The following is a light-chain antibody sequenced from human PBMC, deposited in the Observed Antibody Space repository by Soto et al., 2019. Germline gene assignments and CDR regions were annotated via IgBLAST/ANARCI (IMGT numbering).Light chain of an antibody. CDR1: QNIRGNE. J-gene: IGKJ1*01. CDR2: RGS. Sequence: VLTQSPGTLSLSPGERTTLSCRASQNIRGNELAWYQQKPGQPPRLLIYRGSSRAPGIPDRFSGRGSGTEFTLTISRLEPEDFAVYYCQDYGTSAPWTFGKGPELRS. CDR3: QDYGTSAPWT. V-gene: IGKV3-20*01.